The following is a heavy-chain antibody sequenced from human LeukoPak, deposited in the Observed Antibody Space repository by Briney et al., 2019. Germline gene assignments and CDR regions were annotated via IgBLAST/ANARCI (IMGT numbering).Heavy chain of an antibody. J-gene: IGHJ5*02. Sequence: SETLSLTCTVSGGSISTYYWSWIRQPPGKGLEWIGYIYDTGSTSYNPSLKSRVTMSLAASKNQFSLELKSVTPADTAVYYCARGGNYWPQWWFDPWGRGTLVSVSS. CDR2: IYDTGST. CDR1: GGSISTYY. V-gene: IGHV4-59*01. CDR3: ARGGNYWPQWWFDP. D-gene: IGHD1-26*01.